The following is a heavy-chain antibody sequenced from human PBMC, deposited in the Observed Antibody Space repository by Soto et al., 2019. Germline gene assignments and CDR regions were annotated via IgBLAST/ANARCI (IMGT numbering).Heavy chain of an antibody. CDR3: ARSTGSGFRPGTHRFNWFDP. V-gene: IGHV1-69*01. D-gene: IGHD5-12*01. CDR1: GVTFSSFA. Sequence: QVQLVQSGAEVKQPGSSVKVSCQASGVTFSSFAISWVRQAPGQGLEWMGGIIPIFRTPNYAQNFQGRVTITADESTSSGYMGLSRLRSEDTAVYYCARSTGSGFRPGTHRFNWFDPWGQGTLVTVSS. CDR2: IIPIFRTP. J-gene: IGHJ5*02.